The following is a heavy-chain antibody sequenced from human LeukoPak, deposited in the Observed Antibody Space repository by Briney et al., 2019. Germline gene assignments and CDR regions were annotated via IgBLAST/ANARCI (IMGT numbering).Heavy chain of an antibody. CDR1: GFTFSSYE. CDR2: ISSSGSTI. CDR3: ARVVGATDY. D-gene: IGHD1-26*01. J-gene: IGHJ4*02. V-gene: IGHV3-48*03. Sequence: GGSLRLSXAASGFTFSSYEMNWVRQAPGKGLEWVSYISSSGSTIYYADSVKGRFTVSRDNAKNSLYLQMNSLRAEDTAVYYCARVVGATDYWGQGTLVTVSS.